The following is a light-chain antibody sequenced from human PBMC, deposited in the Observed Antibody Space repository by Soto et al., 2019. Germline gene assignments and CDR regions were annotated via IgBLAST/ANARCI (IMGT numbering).Light chain of an antibody. Sequence: DIQMTQSPSSLSASVGERVTITCRASQSIGVYLNWFQQKPGKAPELVIYGASSLPSGVPPRFRGGGSGTDFTLTISSLQHEDFATHYCQESVSSLGTFGPGTTVDIK. CDR1: QSIGVY. J-gene: IGKJ3*01. V-gene: IGKV1-39*01. CDR3: QESVSSLGT. CDR2: GAS.